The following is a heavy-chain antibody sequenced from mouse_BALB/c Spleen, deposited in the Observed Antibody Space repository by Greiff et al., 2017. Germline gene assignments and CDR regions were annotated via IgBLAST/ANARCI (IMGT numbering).Heavy chain of an antibody. CDR2: IWRGGST. V-gene: IGHV2-5-1*01. CDR1: GFSLTSYG. Sequence: VQLQQSGPSLVQPSQSLSITCTVSGFSLTSYGVHWVRQSPGKGLEWLGVIWRGGSTDYNAAFMSRLSITKDNSKSQVFFKMNSLQADDTAIYYCAKKAFYRYYDAMDYWGQGTSVTVSS. CDR3: AKKAFYRYYDAMDY. D-gene: IGHD2-14*01. J-gene: IGHJ4*01.